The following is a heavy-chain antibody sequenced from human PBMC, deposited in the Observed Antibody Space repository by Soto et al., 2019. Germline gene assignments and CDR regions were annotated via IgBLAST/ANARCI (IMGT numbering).Heavy chain of an antibody. D-gene: IGHD2-2*03. V-gene: IGHV4-34*01. CDR2: INHSGST. CDR1: GGSFSGYY. Sequence: SETLSLTCAVYGGSFSGYYWSWIRQPPGKGLEWIGEINHSGSTNYNPSLKSRVTISVDTSKNQFSLKLSSATAADTAVYYCARVGGGYCSSTSCLKYYYYYGMDVWGQGTTVTVSS. CDR3: ARVGGGYCSSTSCLKYYYYYGMDV. J-gene: IGHJ6*02.